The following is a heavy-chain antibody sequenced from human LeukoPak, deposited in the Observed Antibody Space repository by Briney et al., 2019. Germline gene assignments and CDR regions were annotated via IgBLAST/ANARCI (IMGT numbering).Heavy chain of an antibody. Sequence: SETLSLTCTVSGGSLSSSSYYWGWIRQPPGKGLEWIGSIYYSGSTYYNPSLKSRVTISVDTSKNQFSLKLSSVTAADTAVYYCARYAILTGYVPADYALDVWGQGTTVTVSS. CDR1: GGSLSSSSYY. CDR3: ARYAILTGYVPADYALDV. CDR2: IYYSGST. V-gene: IGHV4-39*07. D-gene: IGHD3-9*01. J-gene: IGHJ6*02.